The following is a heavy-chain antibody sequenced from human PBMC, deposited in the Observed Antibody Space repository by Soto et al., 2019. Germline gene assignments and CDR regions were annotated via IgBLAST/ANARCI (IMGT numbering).Heavy chain of an antibody. V-gene: IGHV4-39*02. CDR3: ARGGGYYGVLFDY. CDR2: ILYIENT. D-gene: IGHD4-17*01. Sequence: QLRLQESGQGLLRPSETLSLTCNVSGGAISSSSYFWGWVRQPPGKTLEWIGHILYIENTHYNESLNSRVTIAVETSQNQFSLRVNSVTPADTAVYYCARGGGYYGVLFDYWGQGTMVPVSS. J-gene: IGHJ4*02. CDR1: GGAISSSSYF.